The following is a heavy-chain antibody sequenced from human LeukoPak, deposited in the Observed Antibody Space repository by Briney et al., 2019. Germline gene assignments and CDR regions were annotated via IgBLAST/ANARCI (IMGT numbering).Heavy chain of an antibody. CDR1: GYTFTGYY. J-gene: IGHJ4*02. V-gene: IGHV1-2*02. CDR3: ARARIVVVPAATD. Sequence: SVKVSCKASGYTFTGYYMHWVRQAPGQGLEWMGWINPNGGGTNYAQKFQGRVTMTRDTSISTAYMELSRLRSDDTAVYYCARARIVVVPAATDWGQGTLVTVSS. CDR2: INPNGGGT. D-gene: IGHD2-2*01.